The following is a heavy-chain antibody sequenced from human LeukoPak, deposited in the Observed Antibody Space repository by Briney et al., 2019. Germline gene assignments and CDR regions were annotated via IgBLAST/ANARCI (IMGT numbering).Heavy chain of an antibody. Sequence: GGSLRLSCTASGFHFCAYAMMWVRQAPGEGPEWVSAIRGWGGRAFYADSVTGRFTISSDNSQYQLLLQVNELRAEDTAVYYCARDPNGDYIGAFDMGGPGTMVTVSS. CDR2: IRGWGGRA. CDR3: ARDPNGDYIGAFDM. D-gene: IGHD4-17*01. CDR1: GFHFCAYA. V-gene: IGHV3-23*01. J-gene: IGHJ3*02.